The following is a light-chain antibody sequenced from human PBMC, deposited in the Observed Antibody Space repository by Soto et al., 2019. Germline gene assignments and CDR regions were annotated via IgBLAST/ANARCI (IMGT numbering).Light chain of an antibody. CDR1: SSDVGGYNY. J-gene: IGLJ1*01. V-gene: IGLV2-14*01. CDR2: DVI. Sequence: QSVLTQPASVSGSPGQSLTISCTGTSSDVGGYNYVAWYQQHPGKAPKLIIYDVINRPSGVSNRFSGSKSGNTASLTISGLQAEDEADYYCSSYTSSLTYVFGSGTKVTVL. CDR3: SSYTSSLTYV.